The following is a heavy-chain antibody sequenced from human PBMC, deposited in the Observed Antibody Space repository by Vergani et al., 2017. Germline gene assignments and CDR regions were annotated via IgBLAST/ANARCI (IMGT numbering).Heavy chain of an antibody. D-gene: IGHD3-3*01. CDR2: IGTAGDT. Sequence: EVQLVESGGGLLQPGGSLRLSCAASEFTFSNYDMHWVRQPTGKGLEWVSGIGTAGDTYYPGSVKGRFTISRENAKNSLYLQMNSLRAGDTAVYYCARGTIFGVDLWGQGTLVTVSS. V-gene: IGHV3-13*01. CDR3: ARGTIFGVDL. CDR1: EFTFSNYD. J-gene: IGHJ5*02.